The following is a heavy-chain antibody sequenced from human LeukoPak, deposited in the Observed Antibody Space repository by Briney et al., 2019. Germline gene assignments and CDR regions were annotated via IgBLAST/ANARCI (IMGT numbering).Heavy chain of an antibody. Sequence: SETLSLTCTVSGGSISSSSYYWGWIRQPPGKGLEWIGSIYYSGSTYYNPSLKSRVTISVDTSKNQFSLKLSSVTAADTAVYYCARHLGYSNYRSIHYYYMDVWGKGTTVTVSS. CDR1: GGSISSSSYY. J-gene: IGHJ6*03. V-gene: IGHV4-39*01. CDR2: IYYSGST. CDR3: ARHLGYSNYRSIHYYYMDV. D-gene: IGHD4-11*01.